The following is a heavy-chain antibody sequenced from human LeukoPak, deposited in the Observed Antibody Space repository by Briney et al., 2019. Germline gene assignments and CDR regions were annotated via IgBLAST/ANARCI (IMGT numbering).Heavy chain of an antibody. V-gene: IGHV4-4*07. Sequence: SETLSLTCTVSGGSISSYYWSWIRQPAGKGLEWIGRIYTSGSTNYNPSLKSRVTMSVDTSKNQLSLKLSSVTAADTAVYYCARDSIVGALEGNLFDYWGQGTLVTVSS. CDR1: GGSISSYY. CDR3: ARDSIVGALEGNLFDY. CDR2: IYTSGST. D-gene: IGHD1-26*01. J-gene: IGHJ4*02.